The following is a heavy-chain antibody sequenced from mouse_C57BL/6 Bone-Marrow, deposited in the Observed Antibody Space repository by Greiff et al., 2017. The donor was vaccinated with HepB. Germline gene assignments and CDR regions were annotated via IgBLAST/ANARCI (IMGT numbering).Heavy chain of an antibody. CDR1: GYTFTSYW. V-gene: IGHV1-59*01. D-gene: IGHD2-2*01. Sequence: VQLQQPGAELVRPGTSVKLSCKASGYTFTSYWMHWVKQRPGQGLEWIGVIDPSDSYTNYNQKFKGTATLTVDTSSSTAYMQLSSLTSEDSAVYDCARGARYYGDDGGYAMDYWGQGTSVTVSS. CDR2: IDPSDSYT. CDR3: ARGARYYGDDGGYAMDY. J-gene: IGHJ4*01.